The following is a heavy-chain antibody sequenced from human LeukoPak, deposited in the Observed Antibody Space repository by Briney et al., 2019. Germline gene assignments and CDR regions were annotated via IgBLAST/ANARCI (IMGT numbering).Heavy chain of an antibody. CDR3: ARGPGSSGWFWYFDL. J-gene: IGHJ2*01. CDR1: GFTVSSNY. V-gene: IGHV3-53*01. D-gene: IGHD6-19*01. Sequence: GGSLRLSCAASGFTVSSNYMSWVRQAPGKGLEWVSVIYSGGDTYYADFVKGRFTISRDNSKNTLSLQMNSLRAEDTAVYYCARGPGSSGWFWYFDLWGRGTLVTVSS. CDR2: IYSGGDT.